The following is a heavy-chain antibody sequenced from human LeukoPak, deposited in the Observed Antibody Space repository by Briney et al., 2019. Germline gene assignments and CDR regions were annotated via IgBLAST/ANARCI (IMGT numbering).Heavy chain of an antibody. CDR1: GYTFTSYG. CDR2: ISAYNGNT. CDR3: ARGITMVRGVKSGPYYFDY. D-gene: IGHD3-10*01. V-gene: IGHV1-18*01. Sequence: ASVKVSCKASGYTFTSYGISWVRQAPGQGLEWMGWISAYNGNTNYAQKLQGRVTMTTDTSTSTAYMELRSLRSDDTAVYYCARGITMVRGVKSGPYYFDYWGQGTLVTVSS. J-gene: IGHJ4*02.